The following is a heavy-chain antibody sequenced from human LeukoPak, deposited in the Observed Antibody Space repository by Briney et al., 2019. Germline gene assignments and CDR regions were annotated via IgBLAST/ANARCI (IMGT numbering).Heavy chain of an antibody. CDR1: GFTFTTYW. Sequence: GGSLRLSCAASGFTFTTYWMIWVRQAPGKGLEWVASIKQDGSENSYVDSVRGRFTISRDNGKNSLYLQMNSLRAEDTAMYYCARGNTLDVWGQGTTVTVSS. CDR2: IKQDGSEN. J-gene: IGHJ6*02. D-gene: IGHD2/OR15-2a*01. V-gene: IGHV3-7*01. CDR3: ARGNTLDV.